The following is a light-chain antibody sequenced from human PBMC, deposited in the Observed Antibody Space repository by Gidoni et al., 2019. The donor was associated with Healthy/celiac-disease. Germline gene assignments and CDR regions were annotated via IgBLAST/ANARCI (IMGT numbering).Light chain of an antibody. J-gene: IGKJ4*01. CDR3: QQRSDWLT. V-gene: IGKV3-11*01. CDR2: NAS. CDR1: QSVGSY. Sequence: EIVLIQSPATLSLSPGERATLSCRASQSVGSYLAWYQQKPGQAPRLLSYNASNRAPGIPARLSGSESGTDFTLTNSSLEPEDFEVYYCQQRSDWLTFGGGIKVEIK.